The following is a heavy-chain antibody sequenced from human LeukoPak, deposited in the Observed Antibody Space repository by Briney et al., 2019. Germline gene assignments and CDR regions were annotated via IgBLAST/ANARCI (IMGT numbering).Heavy chain of an antibody. CDR3: ARGPTPRSTDWYSSGSTTPYDY. J-gene: IGHJ4*02. CDR1: GYTFTGYY. Sequence: GASVKVSCKASGYTFTGYYMHWVRQAPGQGLEWMGWINPNSGGTIYAQKFQGRVTLTRDTSNSTAYMEFSRLKSDDTAIYYCARGPTPRSTDWYSSGSTTPYDYWGQGSLVTVSS. V-gene: IGHV1-2*02. CDR2: INPNSGGT. D-gene: IGHD6-19*01.